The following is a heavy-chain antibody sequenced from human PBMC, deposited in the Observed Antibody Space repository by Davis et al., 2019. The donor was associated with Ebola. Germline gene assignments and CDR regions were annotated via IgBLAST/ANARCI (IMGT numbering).Heavy chain of an antibody. Sequence: ASVKVSCKASGYTFTGYYMHWVRQAPGQGLEWMGWISAYNGNTNYAQKLQGRVTMTTDTSTSTAYMELRSLRSDDTAVYYCARDRGYDFWSGFPYYYYGMDVWGQGTTVTVSS. CDR3: ARDRGYDFWSGFPYYYYGMDV. V-gene: IGHV1-18*04. J-gene: IGHJ6*02. CDR2: ISAYNGNT. D-gene: IGHD3-3*01. CDR1: GYTFTGYY.